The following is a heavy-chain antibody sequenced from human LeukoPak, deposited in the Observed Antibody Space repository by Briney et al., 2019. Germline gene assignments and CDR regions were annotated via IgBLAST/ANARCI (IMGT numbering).Heavy chain of an antibody. D-gene: IGHD6-13*01. CDR3: VTGYSSSWYPF. J-gene: IGHJ4*02. CDR1: GGSISSYY. V-gene: IGHV4-59*01. Sequence: SETLSLTCTVSGGSISSYYWSWIRQPPGKGLEWIGYIYYSGSTNYNPSLKSRVTISVDTSKNQFSLKLSSVTAADTAVYYFVTGYSSSWYPFWGQGTLVTVSS. CDR2: IYYSGST.